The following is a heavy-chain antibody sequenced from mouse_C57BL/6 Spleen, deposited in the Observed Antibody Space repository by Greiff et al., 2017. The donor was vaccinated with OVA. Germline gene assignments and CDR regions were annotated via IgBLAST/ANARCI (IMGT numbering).Heavy chain of an antibody. CDR3: ARGIYYDYDEGFAC. J-gene: IGHJ3*01. CDR2: IDPSDSET. D-gene: IGHD2-4*01. Sequence: QVQLQQPGAELVRPGSSVKLSCKASGYTFTSYWMHWVKQRPIQGLEWIGNIDPSDSETHYNQKFKDKATLTVDKSSSTAYMQLSSLTSEYSAVYDCARGIYYDYDEGFACWGKGTLVTVSA. CDR1: GYTFTSYW. V-gene: IGHV1-52*01.